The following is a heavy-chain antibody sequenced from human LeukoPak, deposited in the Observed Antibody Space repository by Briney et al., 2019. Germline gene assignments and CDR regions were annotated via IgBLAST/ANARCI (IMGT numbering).Heavy chain of an antibody. CDR1: GFTFRSYS. Sequence: PGGSLRLSCAASGFTFRSYSMNWVRQAPGKGLEWVSSISSSSSYIYYADSVKGRFTISGDNAKNSLYLQMNSLRAEDTAVYYCARDEGVVVPAASLAFDIWGQGTMVTVSS. CDR3: ARDEGVVVPAASLAFDI. V-gene: IGHV3-21*01. J-gene: IGHJ3*02. D-gene: IGHD2-2*01. CDR2: ISSSSSYI.